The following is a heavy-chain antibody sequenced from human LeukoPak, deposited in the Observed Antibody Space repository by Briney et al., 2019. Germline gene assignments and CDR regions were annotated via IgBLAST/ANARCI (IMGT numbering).Heavy chain of an antibody. CDR3: ARERYSSGSKTGSFDI. V-gene: IGHV1-69*05. D-gene: IGHD6-19*01. Sequence: SVKVSCKASGGTFSSYAISWVRQAPGQGLEWMGRISPIFGTANYAQKFQDRVTITTDESTSTAYMELSSLRSEDTAVYYCARERYSSGSKTGSFDIWGQGTMVTVSS. CDR1: GGTFSSYA. J-gene: IGHJ3*02. CDR2: ISPIFGTA.